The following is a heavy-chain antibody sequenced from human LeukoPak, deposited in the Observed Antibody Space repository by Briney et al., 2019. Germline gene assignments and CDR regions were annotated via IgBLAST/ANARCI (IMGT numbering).Heavy chain of an antibody. Sequence: ASVKVSCKASGYTFTSYDINWVRQATGQGLEWMGWMNPNSGNTGYAQKFQGRVTMTRNTSISTAYMEMSSLRSEDTAVYYCARVPLPRGCRVRYSSRPNYYYMDVWGKGTTVTVSS. V-gene: IGHV1-8*01. CDR3: ARVPLPRGCRVRYSSRPNYYYMDV. CDR2: MNPNSGNT. D-gene: IGHD6-13*01. CDR1: GYTFTSYD. J-gene: IGHJ6*03.